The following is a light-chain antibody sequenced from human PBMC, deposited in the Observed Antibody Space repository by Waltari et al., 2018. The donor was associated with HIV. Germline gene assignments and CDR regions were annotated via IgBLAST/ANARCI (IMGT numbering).Light chain of an antibody. Sequence: DIVMTQSPDSLAVSLGERATINCKSSQNILYSSKNRNDLAWYQQKPRQPPKLLIYWASPRESWFPTRFTDSGSGTHFTPTISSLQAENVAVYYCQQYYYSPGTFGQGTKV. V-gene: IGKV4-1*01. J-gene: IGKJ1*01. CDR1: QNILYSSKNRND. CDR3: QQYYYSPGT. CDR2: WAS.